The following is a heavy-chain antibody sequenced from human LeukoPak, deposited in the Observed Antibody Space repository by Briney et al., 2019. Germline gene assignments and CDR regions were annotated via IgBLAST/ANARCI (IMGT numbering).Heavy chain of an antibody. Sequence: SETLSLTCTVSGGSISSSSYYWGWIRQPPGKGLEWIGSIYYSGSTYYNLYLKSRVTISVDTSKNQFSLKLSSVTAADTAVYYCAALPPYYDFWSGYYTHPNWFDPWGQGTLVTVSS. CDR3: AALPPYYDFWSGYYTHPNWFDP. J-gene: IGHJ5*02. CDR1: GGSISSSSYY. V-gene: IGHV4-39*07. CDR2: IYYSGST. D-gene: IGHD3-3*01.